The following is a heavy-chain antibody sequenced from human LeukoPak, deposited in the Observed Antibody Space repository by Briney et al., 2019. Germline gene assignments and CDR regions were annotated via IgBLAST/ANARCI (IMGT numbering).Heavy chain of an antibody. V-gene: IGHV3-30*01. CDR3: ARVPGITMTGGFDY. J-gene: IGHJ4*02. CDR1: GFTFSTYS. CDR2: ISHDGSNK. D-gene: IGHD6-19*01. Sequence: GRSLRLSCAASGFTFSTYSIHWVRQAPGKGLEWVAVISHDGSNKYNADSVKGRFTISRDNSKNTLYLQMDSLRAEDTAVYYCARVPGITMTGGFDYWGQGTLVTVSS.